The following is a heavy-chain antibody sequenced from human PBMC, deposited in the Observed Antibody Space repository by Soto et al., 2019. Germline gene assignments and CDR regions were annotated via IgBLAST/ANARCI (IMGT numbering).Heavy chain of an antibody. J-gene: IGHJ5*02. D-gene: IGHD6-6*01. V-gene: IGHV3-23*01. CDR2: ISGSGGST. CDR1: GFTFSSYA. Sequence: GGSLRLSCAASGFTFSSYAMSWVRQAPGKGLEWVSAISGSGGSTYYADSVKGRFTISRDNSKNTLYLQMNSLRPGDTAVYYCAKEMFPRTVLDSSSPWGDAWGQGTLVTVSS. CDR3: AKEMFPRTVLDSSSPWGDA.